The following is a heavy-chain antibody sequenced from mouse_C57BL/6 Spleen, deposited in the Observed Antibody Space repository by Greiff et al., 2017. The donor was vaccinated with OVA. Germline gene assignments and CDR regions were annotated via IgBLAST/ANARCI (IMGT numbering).Heavy chain of an antibody. CDR2: INPNYGTT. D-gene: IGHD1-1*01. J-gene: IGHJ3*01. V-gene: IGHV1-39*01. CDR1: GYSFTDYN. CDR3: AEEIYYYGSSYDGGFAY. Sequence: EVQLQQSGPELVKPGASVKISCKASGYSFTDYNMNWVKQSNGKSLEWIGVINPNYGTTSYNQKFKGKATLTVDQSSSTAYMQLNSLTSEDSAVYYCAEEIYYYGSSYDGGFAYWGQGTLVTVSA.